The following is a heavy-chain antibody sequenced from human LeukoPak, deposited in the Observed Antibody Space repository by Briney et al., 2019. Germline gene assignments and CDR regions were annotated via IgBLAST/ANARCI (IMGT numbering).Heavy chain of an antibody. Sequence: GRSLRLSCAASGFTFSSYGMHWVRQAPGKGLEWVAVIWYDGSNKYYADSVKGRFTISGDNSKNTLYLQMNSLRAEDTAVYYCARDVEMATITGFDYWGQGTLVTVSS. CDR3: ARDVEMATITGFDY. D-gene: IGHD5-24*01. V-gene: IGHV3-33*01. J-gene: IGHJ4*02. CDR1: GFTFSSYG. CDR2: IWYDGSNK.